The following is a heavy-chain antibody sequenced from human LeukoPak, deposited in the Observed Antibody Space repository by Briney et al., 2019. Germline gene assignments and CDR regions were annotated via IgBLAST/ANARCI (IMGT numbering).Heavy chain of an antibody. CDR2: IYTSGST. D-gene: IGHD1-26*01. J-gene: IGHJ4*02. CDR3: ARDRSGSYYY. CDR1: GGPISSYY. V-gene: IGHV4-4*07. Sequence: SETLSLTCTVSGGPISSYYWLWIRQPAGKGLEGIGRIYTSGSTNYHPSLKSRVTMSVDTSKNLFSLKLSSVTAADTAVYYCARDRSGSYYYWGQGTLVTVSS.